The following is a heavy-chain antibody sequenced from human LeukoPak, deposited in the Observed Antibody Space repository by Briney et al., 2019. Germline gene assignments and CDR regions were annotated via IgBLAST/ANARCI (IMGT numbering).Heavy chain of an antibody. D-gene: IGHD3-22*01. CDR3: ARGDTMIVVDPFYFDY. V-gene: IGHV1-69*13. CDR2: IIPIFGTA. J-gene: IGHJ4*02. CDR1: GGTFSSYA. Sequence: SVKVSCKASGGTFSSYAISWVRQAPGQGLEWMGGIIPIFGTANYAQKFQGRVTITADECTSTAYMELSSLRSEDTAVYYCARGDTMIVVDPFYFDYWGQGTLVTVSS.